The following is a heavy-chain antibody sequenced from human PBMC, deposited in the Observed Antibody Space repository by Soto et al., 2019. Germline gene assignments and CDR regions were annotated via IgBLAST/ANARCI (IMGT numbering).Heavy chain of an antibody. D-gene: IGHD3-10*01. CDR2: IYNSGST. V-gene: IGHV4-61*03. CDR1: GGSVSSGSYY. J-gene: IGHJ4*02. CDR3: ARESDSGSYYCGY. Sequence: SETLSLTCTVSGGSVSSGSYYWSWIRQPPGKGLEWIGYIYNSGSTNYNPSLKSRVTISVDTSKNHFSLRMSSVTAADTAVYYCARESDSGSYYCGYWGRGTLFTVSS.